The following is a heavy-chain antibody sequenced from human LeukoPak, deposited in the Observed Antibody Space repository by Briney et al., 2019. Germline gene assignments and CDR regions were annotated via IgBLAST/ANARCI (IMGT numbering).Heavy chain of an antibody. CDR1: GYTFTGYY. V-gene: IGHV1-2*06. D-gene: IGHD3-22*01. J-gene: IGHJ6*03. Sequence: ASVKVSCEASGYTFTGYYMHWVRQAPGQGLEWMGRINPNSGGTNYAQKFQGRVTMTRDTSISTAYMELSRLRSDDTAVYYCARDHYYDSSENYYYYYMDVWGKGTTVTVSS. CDR3: ARDHYYDSSENYYYYYMDV. CDR2: INPNSGGT.